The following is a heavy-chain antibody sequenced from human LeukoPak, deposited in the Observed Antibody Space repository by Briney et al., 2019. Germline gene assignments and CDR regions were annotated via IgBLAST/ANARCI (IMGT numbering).Heavy chain of an antibody. CDR3: TTAYSSSWYAFDI. CDR2: IKSKTDGGTT. Sequence: GGSLRLSCAASGFTFSNAWMSWVRQAPGKGLEWVGRIKSKTDGGTTDYAAPVKGRFTISRDDSKNTPYLQMNSLKTEDTAVYYCTTAYSSSWYAFDIWGQGTMVTVSS. CDR1: GFTFSNAW. J-gene: IGHJ3*02. D-gene: IGHD6-13*01. V-gene: IGHV3-15*01.